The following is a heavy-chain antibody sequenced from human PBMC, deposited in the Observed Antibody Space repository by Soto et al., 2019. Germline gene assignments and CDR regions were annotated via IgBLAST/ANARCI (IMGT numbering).Heavy chain of an antibody. CDR3: AREETAWPLAYGLDV. CDR2: IGTRSDI. J-gene: IGHJ6*02. D-gene: IGHD2-21*02. Sequence: GGSLRLSCAASGFTFSSYSMHWVRQAPGKGLEWVSSIGTRSDIYYADSVKGRFTISRDNAKNSLSLQMNSMTAEDTAVYYCAREETAWPLAYGLDVWGQGTTATVSS. CDR1: GFTFSSYS. V-gene: IGHV3-21*01.